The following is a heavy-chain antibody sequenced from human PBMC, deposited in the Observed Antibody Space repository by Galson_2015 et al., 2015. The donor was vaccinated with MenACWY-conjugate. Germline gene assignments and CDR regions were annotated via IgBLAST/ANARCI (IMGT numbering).Heavy chain of an antibody. V-gene: IGHV5-51*01. J-gene: IGHJ2*01. CDR3: ARFGDAINWYFDL. CDR1: GYSFTSYW. Sequence: QSGAEVKKPGESLKISCKGSGYSFTSYWIGWVRQMPGKGLEWMGIIYPGDSDTRYSPSFQGQVTISADKSISTAYLLWNSLKASDTAIYYCARFGDAINWYFDLWGRGTLVTVSS. D-gene: IGHD3-10*01. CDR2: IYPGDSDT.